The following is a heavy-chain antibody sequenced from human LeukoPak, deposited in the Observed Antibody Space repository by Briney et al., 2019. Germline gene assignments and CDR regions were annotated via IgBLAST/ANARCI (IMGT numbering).Heavy chain of an antibody. CDR3: ARGPNKYDGGNSGSAWFDP. CDR2: MNPNSGNT. J-gene: IGHJ5*02. V-gene: IGHV1-8*01. Sequence: ASVKVSCKASGYTFTSYDINWVRQATGQGLEWMGWMNPNSGNTGYAQKFQGRVTMTRNTSISTAYMGLSSLRSEDTAVYHCARGPNKYDGGNSGSAWFDPWGQGTLVTVSS. D-gene: IGHD4-23*01. CDR1: GYTFTSYD.